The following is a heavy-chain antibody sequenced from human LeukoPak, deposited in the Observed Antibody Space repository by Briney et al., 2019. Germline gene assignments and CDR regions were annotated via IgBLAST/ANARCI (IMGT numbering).Heavy chain of an antibody. J-gene: IGHJ4*02. CDR2: TNQDGGEQ. V-gene: IGHV3-7*01. CDR3: SRSLDY. Sequence: GGSLRLSCAASGFSFSDYWMDWVRQAPGKGMEWVANTNQDGGEQYYVDSVKGRFTISRDNAKNSLYLQMNSLRAEDTAVYYCSRSLDYWGQGALVTVSS. CDR1: GFSFSDYW.